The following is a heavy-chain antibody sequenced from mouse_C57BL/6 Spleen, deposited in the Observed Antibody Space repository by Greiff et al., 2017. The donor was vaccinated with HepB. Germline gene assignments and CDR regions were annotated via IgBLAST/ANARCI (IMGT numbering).Heavy chain of an antibody. CDR1: GFTFSSYA. J-gene: IGHJ2*01. D-gene: IGHD1-1*01. Sequence: DVMLVESGGGLVKPGGSLKLSCAASGFTFSSYAMSWVRQTPEKRLEWVATISDGGSYTYYPDNVKGRFTISRDNAKNNLYLQMSHLKSEDTAMYYCARGIYYYGSSYVYFDYWGQGTTLTVSS. CDR2: ISDGGSYT. V-gene: IGHV5-4*03. CDR3: ARGIYYYGSSYVYFDY.